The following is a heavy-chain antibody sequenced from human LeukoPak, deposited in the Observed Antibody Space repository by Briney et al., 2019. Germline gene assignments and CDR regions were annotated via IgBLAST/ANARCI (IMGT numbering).Heavy chain of an antibody. J-gene: IGHJ3*02. V-gene: IGHV3-7*01. D-gene: IGHD5-18*01. CDR2: IKQDGSEK. Sequence: PGGSLRLSCAASGFTFSSYWMSWVRQAPGKGLEWVVNIKQDGSEKYYVDSVKGRFTISRDNAKNSLYLQMNSLRAEDTAVYYCARACHVDTAMRGLDAFDIWGQGTMVTVSS. CDR1: GFTFSSYW. CDR3: ARACHVDTAMRGLDAFDI.